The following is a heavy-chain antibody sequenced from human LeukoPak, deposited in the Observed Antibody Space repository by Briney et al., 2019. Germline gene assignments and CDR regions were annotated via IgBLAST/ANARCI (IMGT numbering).Heavy chain of an antibody. J-gene: IGHJ4*02. CDR3: ARGGDYGDYVFDY. CDR1: GGSLSSGGYS. D-gene: IGHD4-17*01. Sequence: SQTLSLTCAVSGGSLSSGGYSWSWIRQPPGKGLEWIGYIYHSGSTYYNPSLKSRVTISVDRSKNQFSLKLSSVTAADTAVYYCARGGDYGDYVFDYWGQGTLVTVSS. CDR2: IYHSGST. V-gene: IGHV4-30-2*01.